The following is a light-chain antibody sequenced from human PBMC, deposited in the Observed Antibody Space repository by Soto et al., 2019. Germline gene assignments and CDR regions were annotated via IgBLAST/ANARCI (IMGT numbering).Light chain of an antibody. J-gene: IGLJ2*01. Sequence: QSALTQPASVSGSPGQSITISCTGTSSDVGGYNYVSWYQQHPGKAPKLMIYDVSNRPSGVSNRFSGSKSGNTASLTISGLQAGDEADYYCSSYTSNRTVVFGGGTKVTVL. V-gene: IGLV2-14*01. CDR3: SSYTSNRTVV. CDR2: DVS. CDR1: SSDVGGYNY.